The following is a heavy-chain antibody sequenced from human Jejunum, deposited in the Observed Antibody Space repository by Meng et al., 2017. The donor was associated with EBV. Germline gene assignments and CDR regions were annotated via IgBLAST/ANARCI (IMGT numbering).Heavy chain of an antibody. CDR3: ARGSGYSDYMIDY. D-gene: IGHD4-11*01. CDR1: GFMVSDHG. V-gene: IGHV3-30*03. CDR2: VSYDGRKE. J-gene: IGHJ4*02. Sequence: QVQFGYHGGRVVRQGSALILSWVGSGFMVSDHGKHWVRQAPGKGLEWVAIVSYDGRKEYYADSVKGRFTVSRDSSKNEVSLQMDSLRPEDTAVYYCARGSGYSDYMIDYWGQRALVTVSS.